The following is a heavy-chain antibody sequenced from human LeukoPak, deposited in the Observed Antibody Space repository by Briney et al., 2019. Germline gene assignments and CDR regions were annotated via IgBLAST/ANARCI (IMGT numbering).Heavy chain of an antibody. CDR3: ARDREYYYDSSGYLDY. D-gene: IGHD3-22*01. V-gene: IGHV1-46*01. Sequence: ASVKVSCKASGYTFTSYYMHWVRQAPGQGLEWMGIINPSGGSASYAQKFQGRVTMTGDTSTSTVYMELSSLRSEDTAVYYCARDREYYYDSSGYLDYWGQGTLVTVSS. CDR1: GYTFTSYY. CDR2: INPSGGSA. J-gene: IGHJ4*02.